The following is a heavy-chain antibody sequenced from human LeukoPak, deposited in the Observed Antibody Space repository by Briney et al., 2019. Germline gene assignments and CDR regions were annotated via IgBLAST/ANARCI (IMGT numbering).Heavy chain of an antibody. Sequence: GRSLRLSCTASGFTFSAYNIHWVRQAPGKGLEWVAIVLYDGSDSYFADSVKGRFTISRDSSKNTLSLQMDSLRADDTAVYFCARDLSGSYSVDYWGQGTLVTVSS. CDR2: VLYDGSDS. CDR1: GFTFSAYN. J-gene: IGHJ4*02. D-gene: IGHD1-26*01. CDR3: ARDLSGSYSVDY. V-gene: IGHV3-30*03.